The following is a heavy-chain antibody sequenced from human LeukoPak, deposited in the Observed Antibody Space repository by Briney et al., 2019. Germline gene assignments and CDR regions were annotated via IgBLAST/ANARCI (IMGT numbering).Heavy chain of an antibody. D-gene: IGHD6-13*01. J-gene: IGHJ5*02. CDR3: ARGVGSSSWSKHWFDP. CDR2: IKSDSATI. CDR1: GFTFSSYS. Sequence: GGSLRLSCAASGFTFSSYSMNWVRQAPGKELQWVSYIKSDSATIYYGDSVKGRFTISRDNAKNLLYLQMNSLRAEDTAVYYCARGVGSSSWSKHWFDPWGQGTLVTVSS. V-gene: IGHV3-48*04.